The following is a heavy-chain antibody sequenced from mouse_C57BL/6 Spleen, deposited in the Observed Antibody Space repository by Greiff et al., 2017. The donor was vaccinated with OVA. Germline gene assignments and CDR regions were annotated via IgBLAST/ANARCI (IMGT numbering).Heavy chain of an antibody. V-gene: IGHV1-7*01. Sequence: QVHVKQSGAELAKPGASVKLSCKASGYTFTSYWMHWVKQRPGQGLEWIGYINPSSGYTKYNQKFKDKATLTADKSSSTAYMQLSSLTYEDSAVYYCAIPLGERDYFDYWGQGTTLTVSS. CDR1: GYTFTSYW. D-gene: IGHD4-1*01. CDR3: AIPLGERDYFDY. CDR2: INPSSGYT. J-gene: IGHJ2*01.